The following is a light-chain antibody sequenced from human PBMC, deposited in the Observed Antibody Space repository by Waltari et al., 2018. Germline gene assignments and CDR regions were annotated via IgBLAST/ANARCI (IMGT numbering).Light chain of an antibody. CDR3: QQRRNWPLT. CDR2: GAS. J-gene: IGKJ4*01. Sequence: DIVFTQSPATLSLSPGERATLPCRASQSVNNYLAWYQQKPGQAPRLLIYGASNRATGIPARFSGSGSGTDFTLTISTLEPEDFAVYYCQQRRNWPLTFGGGTKVEIK. CDR1: QSVNNY. V-gene: IGKV3-11*01.